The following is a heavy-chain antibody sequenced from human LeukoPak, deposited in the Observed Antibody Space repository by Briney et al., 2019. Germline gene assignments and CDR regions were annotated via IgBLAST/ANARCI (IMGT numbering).Heavy chain of an antibody. CDR3: ATEMVRGVRGWFDP. J-gene: IGHJ5*02. D-gene: IGHD3-10*01. CDR1: GGTFSSYA. Sequence: SVKVSCKASGGTFSSYAISWVRQAPGQGLEWMGGIIPIFGTANYAQKFQGRVTITADESTSIAYMELSSLRSEDTAVYYCATEMVRGVRGWFDPWGQGTLVTVSS. CDR2: IIPIFGTA. V-gene: IGHV1-69*13.